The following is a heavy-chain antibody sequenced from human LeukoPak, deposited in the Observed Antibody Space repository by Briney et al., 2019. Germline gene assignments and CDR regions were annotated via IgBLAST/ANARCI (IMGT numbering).Heavy chain of an antibody. CDR1: GGSISSYY. D-gene: IGHD3-10*01. CDR3: ARDSGDYYGSGSYYIRISIHYGMDY. CDR2: IYTSGST. Sequence: SETLSLTCTVSGGSISSYYWSWIRQPAGKGLEGIGRIYTSGSTNYNPDLKSRHTMSVDTSKNQFSLKLSSVTAADTAVYDCARDSGDYYGSGSYYIRISIHYGMDYWRQGTTVTLSS. J-gene: IGHJ6*02. V-gene: IGHV4-4*07.